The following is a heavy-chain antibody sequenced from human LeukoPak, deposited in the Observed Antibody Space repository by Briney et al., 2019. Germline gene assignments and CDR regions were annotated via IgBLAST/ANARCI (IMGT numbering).Heavy chain of an antibody. CDR2: IYHSGST. J-gene: IGHJ2*01. Sequence: SGTLSLTCAVSGGSISSSNWWGWVRQPPGKGLEWIGEIYHSGSTNYNPSLKSRVTISVDKSKNQFSLKLSSVTAADTAVYYCARSVAPTATNWYFDLWGRGTLVTVSS. CDR3: ARSVAPTATNWYFDL. D-gene: IGHD2-15*01. CDR1: GGSISSSNW. V-gene: IGHV4-4*02.